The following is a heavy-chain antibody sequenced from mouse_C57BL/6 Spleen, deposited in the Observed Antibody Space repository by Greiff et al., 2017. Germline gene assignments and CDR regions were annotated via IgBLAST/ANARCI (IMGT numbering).Heavy chain of an antibody. CDR2: IGDGDSYT. D-gene: IGHD2-4*01. V-gene: IGHV5-4*03. Sequence: EVTLVASGGGLVKPGGSLKLSCAASGFPFRSHAMSWVRQTPEKRLEWVANIGDGDSYTYYPDNVKGRFTIARDNAQNNLNLQMSHLKSEDTDMYDGARGGGDYHFDYWGQGTTLTVSS. CDR1: GFPFRSHA. CDR3: ARGGGDYHFDY. J-gene: IGHJ2*01.